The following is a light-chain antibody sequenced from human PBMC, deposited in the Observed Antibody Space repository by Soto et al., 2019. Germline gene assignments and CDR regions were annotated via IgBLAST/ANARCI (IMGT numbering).Light chain of an antibody. CDR1: SSDVGSYNL. CDR3: CSYAGSDNWA. V-gene: IGLV2-23*01. J-gene: IGLJ3*02. CDR2: ENI. Sequence: QSALTQPASVSGSPGQSITISCTGTSSDVGSYNLVTWYQHHPGKVPKLLIYENIKRPSGVSDRFSGSKSGNTASLTISGLQAEDEADYYCCSYAGSDNWAFVGGTKVTV.